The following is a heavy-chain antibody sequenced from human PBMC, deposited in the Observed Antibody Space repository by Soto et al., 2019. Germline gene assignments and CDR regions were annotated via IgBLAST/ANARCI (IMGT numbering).Heavy chain of an antibody. CDR1: GGSISSSGYY. V-gene: IGHV4-39*01. Sequence: PSETLSLTCTVSGGSISSSGYYWGWIRQPPGQGLEWVGSIYYSGSTYYNPSLKSRVTISVDTSQNQFSLELRSVNASDTAVYYCARRGSYIGYEYFDSWGQGTLVTVSS. CDR3: ARRGSYIGYEYFDS. D-gene: IGHD5-12*01. CDR2: IYYSGST. J-gene: IGHJ4*02.